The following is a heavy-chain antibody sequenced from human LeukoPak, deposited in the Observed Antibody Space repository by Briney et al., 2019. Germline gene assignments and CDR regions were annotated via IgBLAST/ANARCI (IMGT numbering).Heavy chain of an antibody. D-gene: IGHD3-9*01. CDR2: ISSSSSTI. Sequence: GGSLRLSCAASGFTFSSYEMNWVRQAPGKGLEWVSYISSSSSTIYYADSVKGRFTISRDNAKNSLYLQVNSLRDEDTAVYYCARVTGGEGGYWGQGTLVTVSS. V-gene: IGHV3-48*02. CDR3: ARVTGGEGGY. CDR1: GFTFSSYE. J-gene: IGHJ4*02.